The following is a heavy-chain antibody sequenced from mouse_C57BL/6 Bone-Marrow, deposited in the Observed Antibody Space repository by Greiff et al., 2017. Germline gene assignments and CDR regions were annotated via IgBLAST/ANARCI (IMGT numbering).Heavy chain of an antibody. CDR2: IDPSDSET. V-gene: IGHV1-52*01. D-gene: IGHD3-2*02. J-gene: IGHJ4*01. CDR1: GYTFTSYW. Sequence: QVQLQQPGAELVRPGSSVKLSCKASGYTFTSYWMHWVKQRPIQGLEWIGNIDPSDSETHYNQKFKDKATLTVDKSSSTAYMQLSSLTSEDSAVYYWAVDSSGYVGSYAMDYWGQGTSVTVSS. CDR3: AVDSSGYVGSYAMDY.